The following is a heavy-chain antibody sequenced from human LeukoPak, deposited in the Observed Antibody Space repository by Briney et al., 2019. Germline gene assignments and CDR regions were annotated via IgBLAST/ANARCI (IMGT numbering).Heavy chain of an antibody. CDR1: GGTFSSYA. J-gene: IGHJ6*03. CDR3: ARARISAPYYMDV. CDR2: IIPILGIA. V-gene: IGHV1-69*04. D-gene: IGHD6-6*01. Sequence: GASVKVSCKASGGTFSSYAISWVRQAPGQGLEWMGRIIPILGIANYAQKFQGRVTITADKSTSTAYMELSSLRSDDTAVYYCARARISAPYYMDVWGKGTTVTVSS.